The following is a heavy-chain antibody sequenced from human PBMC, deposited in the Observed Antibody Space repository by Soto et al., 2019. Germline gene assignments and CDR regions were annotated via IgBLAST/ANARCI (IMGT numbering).Heavy chain of an antibody. J-gene: IGHJ4*02. Sequence: QVQLVQSGAEVKKPGSSVKVSCKASGGTFSSYAISWVRQAPGHGLEWMGGIIPILGTANYAQKFQGRVTITADEPTSTAYMELSSLISEDTAVYYGERARDSSGWYEFDYWGQGTLVTVSS. CDR3: ERARDSSGWYEFDY. CDR1: GGTFSSYA. CDR2: IIPILGTA. D-gene: IGHD6-19*01. V-gene: IGHV1-69*01.